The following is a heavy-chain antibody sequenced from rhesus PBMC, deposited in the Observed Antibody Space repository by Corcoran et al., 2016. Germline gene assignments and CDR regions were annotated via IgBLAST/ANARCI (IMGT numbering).Heavy chain of an antibody. CDR3: AGTSNFFDY. Sequence: QVQLQESGPGLVKPSETLSLTCAVSGASVSVAYYWSWTRQSPGKGLEWIGNVYGRGGGTNDNPSLKNRVTISIDTSKNHFSLRLSSVTAADTAVYYCAGTSNFFDYWGQGVLVTVSS. V-gene: IGHV4-106*01. D-gene: IGHD3-9*01. CDR2: VYGRGGGT. J-gene: IGHJ4*01. CDR1: GASVSVAYY.